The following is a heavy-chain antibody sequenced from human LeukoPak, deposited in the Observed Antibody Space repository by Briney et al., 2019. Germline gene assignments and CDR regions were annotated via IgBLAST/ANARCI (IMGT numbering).Heavy chain of an antibody. CDR3: ASKEGRYCSSTNCYTAEYFQH. D-gene: IGHD2-2*02. J-gene: IGHJ1*01. V-gene: IGHV1-69*13. CDR2: IIPLFGTA. Sequence: GASVKVSCKASGGTFSSYAISWVRQAPGQGLEWMGGIIPLFGTANSAQKFQGRVTITADESTGTAYMELSSLRSEDTAVYYCASKEGRYCSSTNCYTAEYFQHWGQGTLVTVSS. CDR1: GGTFSSYA.